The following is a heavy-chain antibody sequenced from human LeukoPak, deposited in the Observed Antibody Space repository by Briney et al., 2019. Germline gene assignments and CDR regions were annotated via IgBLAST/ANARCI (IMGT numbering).Heavy chain of an antibody. V-gene: IGHV3-7*03. D-gene: IGHD5-24*01. CDR2: IKEDGTET. CDR3: AKEGRSLQTY. J-gene: IGHJ4*02. CDR1: GFMFSSNW. Sequence: GGSLRLSCAASGFMFSSNWMSWVRLAPGKGLEWLANIKEDGTETYYVDSVKGRFTISRDNAKNSLYLQMNSLRVEDTAVYYCAKEGRSLQTYWGQGTLVTVSS.